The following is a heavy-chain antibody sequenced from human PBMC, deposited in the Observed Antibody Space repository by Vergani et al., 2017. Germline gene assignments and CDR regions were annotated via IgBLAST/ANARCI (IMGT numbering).Heavy chain of an antibody. CDR2: INPNSGGT. D-gene: IGHD3-10*01. V-gene: IGHV1-2*02. CDR3: ARAPFTMVRGPSDWFDP. J-gene: IGHJ5*02. Sequence: QVQLVQSGAEVKKPGASVKVSCKASGYTFTSYGISWVRQAPGQGLEWMGWINPNSGGTNYAQKFQGRVTMTRDTSISTAYMELSRLRSDDTAVYYCARAPFTMVRGPSDWFDPWGQGTLVTVSS. CDR1: GYTFTSYG.